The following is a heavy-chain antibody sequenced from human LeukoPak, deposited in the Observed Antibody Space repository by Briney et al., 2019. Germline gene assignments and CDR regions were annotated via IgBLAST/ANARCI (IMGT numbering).Heavy chain of an antibody. Sequence: ASVKVSCKASGYTFTGYYMHWVRQAPGQGLEWMGWINPNSGGTNYAQKFQGRVTMTRDTSISTAYMELSRLRSDDTAVYYCARGRGGACSGGGCYLEGWFDPWGQGTLVTVSS. J-gene: IGHJ5*02. CDR1: GYTFTGYY. D-gene: IGHD2-15*01. CDR2: INPNSGGT. CDR3: ARGRGGACSGGGCYLEGWFDP. V-gene: IGHV1-2*02.